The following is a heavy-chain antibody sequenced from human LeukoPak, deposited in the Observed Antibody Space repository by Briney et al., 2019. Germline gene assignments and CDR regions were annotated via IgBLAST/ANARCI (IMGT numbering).Heavy chain of an antibody. CDR1: GGSISSGGYY. D-gene: IGHD3-10*01. CDR3: ARVGHGSGSYSFDY. CDR2: IYYSGST. V-gene: IGHV4-31*03. Sequence: SETLSLTCTVSGGSISSGGYYWSWIRQHPGKGLEWIGYIYYSGSTYYNPSLESRVTISVDTSKNQFSLKLSSVTAADTAVYHCARVGHGSGSYSFDYWGQGTLVTVSS. J-gene: IGHJ4*02.